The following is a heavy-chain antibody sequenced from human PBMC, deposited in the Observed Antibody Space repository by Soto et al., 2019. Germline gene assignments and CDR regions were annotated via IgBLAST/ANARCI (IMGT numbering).Heavy chain of an antibody. Sequence: EALSLRCTATSGSIISYYCSLIRKPTWKGLEWIGYSYYSGTTSYNPSLKSRVTIAVDTSKNQFSLQLTSVTAADTAIYYSARGGASSRWLDPRGQGTLVPVPS. CDR3: ARGGASSRWLDP. CDR2: SYYSGTT. CDR1: SGSIISYY. D-gene: IGHD6-6*01. V-gene: IGHV4-59*01. J-gene: IGHJ5*02.